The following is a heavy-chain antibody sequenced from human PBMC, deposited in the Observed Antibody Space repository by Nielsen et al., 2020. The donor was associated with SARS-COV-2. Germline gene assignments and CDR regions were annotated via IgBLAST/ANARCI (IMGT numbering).Heavy chain of an antibody. CDR1: GGSFGGYY. CDR3: ARQDNYDFWSGYFDY. D-gene: IGHD3-3*01. Sequence: SETLSLTCAVYGGSFGGYYWSWIRQPPGKGLEWIGEVNYRGGTNYNPSLKSRVTISVDTSKNQFSLKLSSVTAADTAVYYCARQDNYDFWSGYFDYWGQGTLVTVSS. J-gene: IGHJ4*02. CDR2: VNYRGGT. V-gene: IGHV4-34*01.